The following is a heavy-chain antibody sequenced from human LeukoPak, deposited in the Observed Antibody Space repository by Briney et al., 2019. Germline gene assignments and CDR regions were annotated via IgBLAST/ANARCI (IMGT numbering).Heavy chain of an antibody. CDR2: ISGYNDDT. Sequence: ASVKVSCKASGYTFSNFGISWVRQAPGQGLEWMGWISGYNDDTHSAQKFQGRVTMTTDTSTNTAYMDLRSLRSDDTAMYYCAKDFYNSGGRWYACFDIWGQGTMVTVSS. J-gene: IGHJ3*02. V-gene: IGHV1-18*01. D-gene: IGHD2-15*01. CDR1: GYTFSNFG. CDR3: AKDFYNSGGRWYACFDI.